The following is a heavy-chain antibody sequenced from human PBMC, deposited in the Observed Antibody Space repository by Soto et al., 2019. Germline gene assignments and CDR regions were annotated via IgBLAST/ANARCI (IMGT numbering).Heavy chain of an antibody. CDR1: GYSFTSYW. J-gene: IGHJ5*02. D-gene: IGHD6-6*01. CDR2: IDPSDSYT. Sequence: GESLKISCKGSGYSFTSYWIGWVRQMPGKGLEWMGRIDPSDSYTNYSPSFQGHVTISADKSISTAYLQWSSLKASDTAMYYCARSPSIAARLNWFDPWGQGTLVTVSS. CDR3: ARSPSIAARLNWFDP. V-gene: IGHV5-10-1*01.